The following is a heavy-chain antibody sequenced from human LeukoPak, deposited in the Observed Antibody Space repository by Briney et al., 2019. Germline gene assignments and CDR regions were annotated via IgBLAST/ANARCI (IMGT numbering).Heavy chain of an antibody. J-gene: IGHJ4*02. D-gene: IGHD2-2*01. CDR2: IVGSGGNM. CDR1: GFTFSSYA. CDR3: AKGLTWDSTSCSD. V-gene: IGHV3-23*01. Sequence: GGSLRLSCAASGFTFSSYAMSWVRQAPGKGREWVSAIVGSGGNMYYADSVKGRLTISRDNFKSTLYLQMKSLRAADTAVYYCAKGLTWDSTSCSDWGQGTLVTVSS.